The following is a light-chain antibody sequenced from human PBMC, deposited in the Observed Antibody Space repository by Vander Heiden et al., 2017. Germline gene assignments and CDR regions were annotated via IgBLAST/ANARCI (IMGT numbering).Light chain of an antibody. J-gene: IGKJ1*01. CDR2: GAS. CDR3: QQYNNWPRT. V-gene: IGKV3-15*01. CDR1: QSVSSN. Sequence: EIVMTQSPAILSVSPGERATFSCRASQSVSSNLAWYQQKPGQAPRLLIYGASTRATGIPARFSGSGSGTEFTLTISSLQSEGFAVYYCQQYNNWPRTFGQGTKVEIK.